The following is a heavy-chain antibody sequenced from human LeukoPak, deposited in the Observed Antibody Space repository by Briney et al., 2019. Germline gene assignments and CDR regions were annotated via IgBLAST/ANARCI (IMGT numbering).Heavy chain of an antibody. CDR3: AKSDLYYDSSGYFDY. J-gene: IGHJ4*02. CDR1: EFTFSSYA. V-gene: IGHV3-23*01. D-gene: IGHD3-22*01. CDR2: ISGSGGST. Sequence: PGGSLRLSCAASEFTFSSYAMSWVRQAPGKGLEWVSAISGSGGSTYYADSVKGRFTISRDNSKNTLYLQMNSLRAEDTAVYYCAKSDLYYDSSGYFDYWGQGTLVTVTS.